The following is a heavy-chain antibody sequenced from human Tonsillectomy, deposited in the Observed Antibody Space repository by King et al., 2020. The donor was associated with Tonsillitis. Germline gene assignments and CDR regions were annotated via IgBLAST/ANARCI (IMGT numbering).Heavy chain of an antibody. CDR1: GYSFTNYW. D-gene: IGHD1-1*01. Sequence: VQLVESGVEVKKPGESLKISCKGSGYSFTNYWIGWVRQMPGKGLEWRGIIYPGDSDTRYSPSFQGQVTISAEQSISTAYLQWGSLKASDTAKYYCARRQGGATNYYFDFWGQGTLVTVSS. J-gene: IGHJ4*02. CDR3: ARRQGGATNYYFDF. CDR2: IYPGDSDT. V-gene: IGHV5-51*01.